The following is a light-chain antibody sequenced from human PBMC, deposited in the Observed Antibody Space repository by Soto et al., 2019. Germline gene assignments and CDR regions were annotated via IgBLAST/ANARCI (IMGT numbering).Light chain of an antibody. CDR1: QDISNY. CDR2: DAS. CDR3: QQYDNLP. V-gene: IGKV1-33*01. Sequence: DIQMTQSPSSLSASVGARVTITCQASQDISNYLNWYQQKPGKAPKLLIYDASNLETGVPSRFSGSGSGTDFTFSISSLQPEDIATYYCQQYDNLPFGGGTKVEIK. J-gene: IGKJ4*01.